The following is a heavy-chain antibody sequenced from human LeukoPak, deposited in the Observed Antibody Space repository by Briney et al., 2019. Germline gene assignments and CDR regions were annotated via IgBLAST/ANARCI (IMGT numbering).Heavy chain of an antibody. J-gene: IGHJ4*02. D-gene: IGHD1-26*01. Sequence: GGSLRLSCAASGFIFRSSAMHWVRQAPGKGLEWMAFMRSDGSDEHYADSVKGRFTISRDNSHNTLYLQMNSLHSEDTAVYYCAKDLGLQVGASPFDYWGQGTLVTVSS. V-gene: IGHV3-30*02. CDR1: GFIFRSSA. CDR2: MRSDGSDE. CDR3: AKDLGLQVGASPFDY.